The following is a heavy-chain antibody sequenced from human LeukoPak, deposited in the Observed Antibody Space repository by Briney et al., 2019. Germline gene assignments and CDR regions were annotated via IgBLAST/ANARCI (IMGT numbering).Heavy chain of an antibody. CDR2: INNDGRST. J-gene: IGHJ4*01. Sequence: GGSLRLSCAASGFTFSSYWMHWVRQAPGKGLVGVSRINNDGRSTNYADSVKGRFTISRDNAKNTLYLQMNSLRAEDTAVDYCAGAGGSSIAAPRVFDYGAKEPLATVSS. CDR3: AGAGGSSIAAPRVFDY. D-gene: IGHD6-6*01. V-gene: IGHV3-74*01. CDR1: GFTFSSYW.